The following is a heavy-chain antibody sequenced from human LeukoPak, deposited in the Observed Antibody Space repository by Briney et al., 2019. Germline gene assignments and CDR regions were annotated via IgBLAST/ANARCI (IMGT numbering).Heavy chain of an antibody. V-gene: IGHV3-7*01. J-gene: IGHJ4*02. CDR1: GFAFSDYW. Sequence: PGGSLRLSCAASGFAFSDYWMSWVRQAPGKGPEWVAKIKPDGSEKYYVDSVKGRFTISRDKAKNSLYLQMNSLRDEDTAVYYCARGGYSYGHDYWGQGTLVTVSS. CDR3: ARGGYSYGHDY. D-gene: IGHD5-18*01. CDR2: IKPDGSEK.